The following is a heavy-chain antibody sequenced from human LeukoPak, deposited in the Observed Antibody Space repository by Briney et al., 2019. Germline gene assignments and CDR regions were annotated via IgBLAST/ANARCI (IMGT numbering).Heavy chain of an antibody. CDR1: GYTFTSYY. CDR2: INPSGGTT. CDR3: ARERMFRGGNDYYGMDV. J-gene: IGHJ6*02. D-gene: IGHD3-10*01. V-gene: IGHV1-46*01. Sequence: GASVKVSCKASGYTFTSYYLHWVRQAPGQGLEWMGIINPSGGTTTYAQKFQGRVTMTRDTSTNTVYMELSSLRSEDTAVYYCARERMFRGGNDYYGMDVWGQGTTVTVSS.